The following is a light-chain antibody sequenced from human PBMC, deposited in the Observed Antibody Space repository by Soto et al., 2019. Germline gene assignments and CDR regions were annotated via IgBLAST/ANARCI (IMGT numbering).Light chain of an antibody. CDR3: QQYGRSPGLFT. V-gene: IGKV3-20*01. Sequence: IVLTQSPGTLSLSPGERATLSCRASQSVSSNYLAWYQQKPGQAPRHLIYGASSRATGIPDRFSGSGSGTDFTLTISRLEPEDFAVYYCQQYGRSPGLFTFGPGTKVDIK. CDR1: QSVSSNY. J-gene: IGKJ3*01. CDR2: GAS.